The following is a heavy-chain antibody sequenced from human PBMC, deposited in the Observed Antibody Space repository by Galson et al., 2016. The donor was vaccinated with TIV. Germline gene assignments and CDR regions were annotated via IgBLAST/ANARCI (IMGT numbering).Heavy chain of an antibody. V-gene: IGHV3-7*01. CDR3: ARENFGGKPYDAFDI. Sequence: SLSLSCAASGFTFSSHWMTWVRQAPGKGLEWVANIKQDASEKYYGDSVKGRFTISRDNAENLIFLRMNSLRAEDTAVYFCARENFGGKPYDAFDIWGQGTVVTISS. J-gene: IGHJ3*02. CDR1: GFTFSSHW. D-gene: IGHD4-23*01. CDR2: IKQDASEK.